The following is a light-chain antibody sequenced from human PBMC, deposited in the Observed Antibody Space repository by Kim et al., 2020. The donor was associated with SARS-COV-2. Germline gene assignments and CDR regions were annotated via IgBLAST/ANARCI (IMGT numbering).Light chain of an antibody. CDR3: QSYDDNIWV. V-gene: IGLV6-57*01. J-gene: IGLJ3*02. CDR2: EDH. Sequence: GKTVIISCTRSSGSIVSDFVQWFQQSTGSSPTTVIYEDHKRPSGVPDRFSGSVDSSSNSASLTISGLRTEDEADYYCQSYDDNIWVFGGGTQLTVL. CDR1: SGSIVSDF.